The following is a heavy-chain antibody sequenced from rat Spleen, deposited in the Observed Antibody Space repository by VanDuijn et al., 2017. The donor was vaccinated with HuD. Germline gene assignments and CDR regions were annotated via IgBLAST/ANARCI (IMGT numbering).Heavy chain of an antibody. CDR1: GFNFNDYW. V-gene: IGHV4-2*01. CDR3: VREDRGVDY. D-gene: IGHD1-5*01. CDR2: INKNSRTI. Sequence: EVKLVESGGGLVQPGRSLKLSCAASGFNFNDYWMGWVRQAPGKGLEWIGEINKNSRTINYSPSLKDTFIISRDNAQNTLYLQMSKLGSEDTAIYYCVREDRGVDYWGQGVMVTVSS. J-gene: IGHJ2*01.